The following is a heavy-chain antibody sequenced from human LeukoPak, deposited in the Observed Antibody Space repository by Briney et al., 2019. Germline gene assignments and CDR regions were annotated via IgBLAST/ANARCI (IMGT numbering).Heavy chain of an antibody. J-gene: IGHJ4*02. CDR3: AKSFWISGWSVGFDS. Sequence: NPSETLSLTCTVSGGSISTYYWSWIRQPPGKGLEWIGYIYYSGSTNYNPSLKSRVTISVDTSKNQFSLKLSSVTAADTAAYYCAKSFWISGWSVGFDSWGQGTLVTVSS. CDR2: IYYSGST. D-gene: IGHD6-19*01. CDR1: GGSISTYY. V-gene: IGHV4-59*08.